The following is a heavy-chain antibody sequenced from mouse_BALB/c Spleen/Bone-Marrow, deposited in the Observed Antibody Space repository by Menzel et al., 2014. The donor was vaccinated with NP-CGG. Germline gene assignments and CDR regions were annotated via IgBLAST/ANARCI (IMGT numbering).Heavy chain of an antibody. CDR2: INPNSRTI. Sequence: EVKVIESGGGLVQPGGSLKLSCAASGFDFSGFWMGWVRQAPGKGLEWIGEINPNSRTINYTPSLKDRFIISRDNAKNTLYLQMSKVRSEDTALYYCARLGYYGGFAYWGHGTLVTVSA. CDR3: ARLGYYGGFAY. J-gene: IGHJ3*01. V-gene: IGHV4-1*02. D-gene: IGHD2-3*01. CDR1: GFDFSGFW.